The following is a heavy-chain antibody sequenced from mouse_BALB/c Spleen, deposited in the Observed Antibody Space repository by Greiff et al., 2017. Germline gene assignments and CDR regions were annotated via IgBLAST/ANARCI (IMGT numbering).Heavy chain of an antibody. CDR1: GFNIKDTY. V-gene: IGHV14-3*02. D-gene: IGHD1-2*01. CDR2: IDPANGNT. CDR3: AREDYYGYYFDY. Sequence: EVKLMESGAELVKPGASVKLSCTASGFNIKDTYMHWVKQRPEQGLEWIGRIDPANGNTKYDPKFQGKATITADTSSNTAYLQLSSLTSEDTAVYYCAREDYYGYYFDYWGQGTTLTVSS. J-gene: IGHJ2*01.